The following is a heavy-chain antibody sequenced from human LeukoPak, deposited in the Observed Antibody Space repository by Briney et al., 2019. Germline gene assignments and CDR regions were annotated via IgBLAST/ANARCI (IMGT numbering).Heavy chain of an antibody. V-gene: IGHV4-39*01. D-gene: IGHD3-3*01. J-gene: IGHJ6*03. CDR1: GGAISSSSYY. Sequence: PSETLSLTCTVSGGAISSSSYYWGWIRQPPGKGLEWIGSIYYSGSTYYRPSLKSRVTISVDTSKNQLSLKLSSVTAADTAVYYCARGRSGYYRFLYYYYYMDVWGKGTTVTVSS. CDR2: IYYSGST. CDR3: ARGRSGYYRFLYYYYYMDV.